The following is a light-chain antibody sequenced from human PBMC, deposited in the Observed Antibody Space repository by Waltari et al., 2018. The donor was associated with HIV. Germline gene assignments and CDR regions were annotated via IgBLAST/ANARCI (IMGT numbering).Light chain of an antibody. CDR2: AAS. V-gene: IGKV1-9*01. Sequence: DIQLTQSPSFLSASVGDRVTITCRASQGISSYLDWYQQKPGKAPKLLIYAASTLQRGVPSRFSGSRSGTEFTLTISSLQPEDFATYYCQQLNSYLGFTFGPGTKVDIK. CDR1: QGISSY. CDR3: QQLNSYLGFT. J-gene: IGKJ3*01.